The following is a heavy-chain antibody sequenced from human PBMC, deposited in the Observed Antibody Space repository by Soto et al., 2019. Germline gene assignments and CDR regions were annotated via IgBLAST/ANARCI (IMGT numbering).Heavy chain of an antibody. D-gene: IGHD2-2*01. V-gene: IGHV1-18*01. CDR3: ARGCSSTSCYAYYYYYYGMDV. J-gene: IGHJ6*02. Sequence: IWVRQAPGQGLEWMGGISAYNGNTNYAQKLQGRVTMTTDTSTSTAYMELRSLRSDDTAVYYCARGCSSTSCYAYYYYYYGMDVWGQETTVTVSS. CDR2: ISAYNGNT.